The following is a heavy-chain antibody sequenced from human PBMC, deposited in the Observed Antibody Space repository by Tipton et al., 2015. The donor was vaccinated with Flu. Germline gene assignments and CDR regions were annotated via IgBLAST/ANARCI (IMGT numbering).Heavy chain of an antibody. V-gene: IGHV3-48*03. CDR3: ASDSGGDEDFDY. CDR1: GFSFRSYE. D-gene: IGHD2-21*01. Sequence: SLRLSCAASGFSFRSYEMNWVRQAPGKGLEWVAYITNSGSMTYYAESVKGRFTISRDNARDSLFLQMNSLRVEDTAVYFCASDSGGDEDFDYWGQGTLVTVSS. J-gene: IGHJ4*02. CDR2: ITNSGSMT.